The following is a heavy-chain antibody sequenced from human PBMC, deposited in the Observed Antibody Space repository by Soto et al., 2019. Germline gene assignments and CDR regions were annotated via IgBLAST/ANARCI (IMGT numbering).Heavy chain of an antibody. CDR2: IYYTGTT. V-gene: IGHV4-59*01. CDR1: GGSFSGYY. Sequence: SETLSLTCAVYGGSFSGYYWSWIRQPPGKGLEWIGHIYYTGTTNYNPSLKSRVTMSVDTSKNQFSLNLSSVTAADTAVYYCAKGGASSLPFDYWGPGTLVTV. D-gene: IGHD6-13*01. J-gene: IGHJ4*02. CDR3: AKGGASSLPFDY.